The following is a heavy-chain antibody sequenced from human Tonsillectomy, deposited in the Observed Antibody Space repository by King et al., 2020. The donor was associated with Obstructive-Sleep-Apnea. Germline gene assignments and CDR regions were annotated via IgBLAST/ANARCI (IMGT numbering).Heavy chain of an antibody. V-gene: IGHV3-53*04. J-gene: IGHJ6*02. D-gene: IGHD3-16*01. CDR2: IYSSGTT. CDR1: GFSVTSSY. CDR3: ARDRYDYGLDNSTLHYYGMDV. Sequence: VQLVESGGGLVQPGGSLRLSCAASGFSVTSSYINWVRQAPGKGLEWVSVIYSSGTTHYADSLKGRFTISRHNSNNTLYLQMNSLRAEDTAVYYCARDRYDYGLDNSTLHYYGMDVWGQGTTVIVS.